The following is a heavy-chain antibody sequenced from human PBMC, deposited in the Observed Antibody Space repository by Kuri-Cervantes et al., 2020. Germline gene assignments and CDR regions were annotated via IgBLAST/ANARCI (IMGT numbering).Heavy chain of an antibody. Sequence: SGPTLVKPTQTLTLTCTFSGFSLSTSGVGVGWIRQPPGKALEWLALIYWDDDKRYGPSLKSRLTISKDTSKNQVVLTMTNMDPVDTATYYCARDNFWSGYGYFDYWGQGTLVTVSS. J-gene: IGHJ4*02. CDR1: GFSLSTSGVG. D-gene: IGHD3-3*01. CDR3: ARDNFWSGYGYFDY. V-gene: IGHV2-5*05. CDR2: IYWDDDK.